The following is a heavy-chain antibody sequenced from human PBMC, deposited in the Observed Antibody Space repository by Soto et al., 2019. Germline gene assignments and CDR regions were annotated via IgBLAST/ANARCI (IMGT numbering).Heavy chain of an antibody. J-gene: IGHJ4*02. V-gene: IGHV4-31*03. Sequence: PSETLSLTCTVSGGSISSGGYYWSWIRQHPGKGLEWIGYIYYSGSTYYNPSLKSRVTISVDTSKNQFSLKLSSVTAADTAVYYCARVGYGSGSYYFDYWGQGTLVTVSS. D-gene: IGHD3-10*01. CDR3: ARVGYGSGSYYFDY. CDR2: IYYSGST. CDR1: GGSISSGGYY.